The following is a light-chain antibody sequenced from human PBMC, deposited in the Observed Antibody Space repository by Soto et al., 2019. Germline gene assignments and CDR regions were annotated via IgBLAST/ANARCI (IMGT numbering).Light chain of an antibody. CDR1: QSVSSY. V-gene: IGKV3-11*01. Sequence: EIVLTQSPATLSLSPGERATLSCRASQSVSSYLAWYQQKPGQAPRLLIYDASNRATGIPARFSGSGSATDFPLTIGGLEAEDFAVYYCQQRSNWPPWTCGQGPKVEIK. CDR2: DAS. CDR3: QQRSNWPPWT. J-gene: IGKJ1*01.